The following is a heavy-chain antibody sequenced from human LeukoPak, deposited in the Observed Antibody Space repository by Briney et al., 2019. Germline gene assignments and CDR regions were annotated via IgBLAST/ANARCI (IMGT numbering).Heavy chain of an antibody. CDR1: GVSISSGNW. J-gene: IGHJ6*03. CDR3: ARAVGSGSFQTYYYYMDV. D-gene: IGHD3-10*01. V-gene: IGHV4-4*02. CDR2: IYHSGST. Sequence: SETLSLTCSVSGVSISSGNWWSWVRQPPGKGLEWIGVIYHSGSTNYKPSLKSRVTISVDKSNNQFSLRLNSGTAADTAVYYCARAVGSGSFQTYYYYMDVWGKGTTVTISS.